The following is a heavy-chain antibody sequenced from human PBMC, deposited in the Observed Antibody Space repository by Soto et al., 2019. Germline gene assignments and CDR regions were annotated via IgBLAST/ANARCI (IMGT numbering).Heavy chain of an antibody. Sequence: PSETLSLTFTVSGGSLSSYYLSLSRPPPGKGLEWIGSIYHSGSTNYSHSLKSRVTISVDTSKNQFSLKLSSVTAADTAVYYCAREGVVTAIAGRWFDPWGQGTLVTVSS. CDR1: GGSLSSYY. D-gene: IGHD2-21*02. J-gene: IGHJ5*02. V-gene: IGHV4-59*01. CDR3: AREGVVTAIAGRWFDP. CDR2: IYHSGST.